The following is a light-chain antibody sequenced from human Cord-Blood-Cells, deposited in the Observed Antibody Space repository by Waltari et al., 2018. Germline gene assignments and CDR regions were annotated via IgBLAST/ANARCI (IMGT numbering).Light chain of an antibody. V-gene: IGLV3-21*04. J-gene: IGLJ1*01. CDR3: QVWDSSSDHYV. CDR1: NIGSKS. Sequence: SYVLTQPPSVSVAPGKTARITCGGNNIGSKSVHWYQQKPGQAPVLVIYYDSDRPSGIPERLSGSNSGNTATLTISRVEAGDEADYYCQVWDSSSDHYVFGTGTKVTGL. CDR2: YDS.